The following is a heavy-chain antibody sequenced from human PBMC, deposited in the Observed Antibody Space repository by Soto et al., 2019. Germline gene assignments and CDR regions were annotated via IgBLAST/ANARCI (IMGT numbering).Heavy chain of an antibody. Sequence: LEWVANIKQDGSEKYYVDSVRGRFTISRDNAKKSLYLQMNSLRVEDTAVYYCATDRYSGYDSAFDIWGQGTMVTVSS. CDR2: IKQDGSEK. CDR3: ATDRYSGYDSAFDI. V-gene: IGHV3-7*04. J-gene: IGHJ3*02. D-gene: IGHD5-12*01.